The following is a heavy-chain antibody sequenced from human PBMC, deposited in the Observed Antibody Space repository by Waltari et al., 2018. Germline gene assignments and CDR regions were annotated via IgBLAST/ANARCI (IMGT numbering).Heavy chain of an antibody. D-gene: IGHD3-3*01. CDR3: ARLGRSGYWPFDY. V-gene: IGHV4-59*01. J-gene: IGHJ4*02. CDR1: GGSIRSYY. CDR2: IDDSGST. Sequence: QVQLQESGPGLVKPSETLSLTCTVSGGSIRSYYWSWIRQSPGKALEWIGYIDDSGSTKYNPSLNRRVTISVDTPKNHFSLKLNSVTAADTAVYYCARLGRSGYWPFDYWGQGIQVTVSS.